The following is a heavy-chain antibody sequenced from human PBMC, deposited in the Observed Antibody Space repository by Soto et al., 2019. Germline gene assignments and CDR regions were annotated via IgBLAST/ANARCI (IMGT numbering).Heavy chain of an antibody. Sequence: PGESLKIXCKGSGYSFTSYWIAWVRQVPGKGLELMGVIYPGDSDIRYSPSFQGQVTISADKSISTAYLQWSSLKASDSAMYFCARLSGGSLGMDAWGQGTTVTVSS. D-gene: IGHD2-15*01. V-gene: IGHV5-51*01. CDR2: IYPGDSDI. CDR1: GYSFTSYW. J-gene: IGHJ6*02. CDR3: ARLSGGSLGMDA.